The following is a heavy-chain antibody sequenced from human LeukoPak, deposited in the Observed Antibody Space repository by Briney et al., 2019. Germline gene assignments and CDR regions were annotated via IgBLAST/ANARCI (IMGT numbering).Heavy chain of an antibody. CDR2: INHSGST. D-gene: IGHD6-13*01. Sequence: SETLSLTCAVYGGSFSGYYWSWIRQPPGKGLEWIGEINHSGSTNYNPSLKGRVTISVDPSKSQFSPKLSSETDADTAVYYCAGSSSWYVGTLDYWGKGTLVTVSS. J-gene: IGHJ4*02. CDR1: GGSFSGYY. CDR3: AGSSSWYVGTLDY. V-gene: IGHV4-34*01.